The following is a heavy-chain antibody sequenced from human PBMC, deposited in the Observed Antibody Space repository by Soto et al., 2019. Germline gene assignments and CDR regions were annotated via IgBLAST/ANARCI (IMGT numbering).Heavy chain of an antibody. V-gene: IGHV4-31*03. CDR1: GGSIISAGYY. Sequence: QVQLQESGPGLVKPSQTLSLTCIVSGGSIISAGYYWSWIRQHPGKGLEWIGHIYFTGTTYYNPSLKSRINISVDTSKNQFSLKLTSVTAADTAVYYCARWTTSETTSNFDFWGQGTLVTVSS. J-gene: IGHJ4*02. D-gene: IGHD4-17*01. CDR2: IYFTGTT. CDR3: ARWTTSETTSNFDF.